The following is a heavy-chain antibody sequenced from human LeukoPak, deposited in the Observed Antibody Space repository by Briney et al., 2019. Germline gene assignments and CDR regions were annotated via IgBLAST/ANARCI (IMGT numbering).Heavy chain of an antibody. D-gene: IGHD2-2*01. CDR3: ARGKYCSSTSYPEVKYNWFDP. Sequence: ASVKVSCKASGYTFTSYAMHWVRQAPGQRLEWMGWINAGNGNTKYSQKFQGRVTITRDTSASTAYMELSGLRSEDTAVYYCARGKYCSSTSYPEVKYNWFDPWGQGTLVTVSS. CDR1: GYTFTSYA. J-gene: IGHJ5*02. CDR2: INAGNGNT. V-gene: IGHV1-3*01.